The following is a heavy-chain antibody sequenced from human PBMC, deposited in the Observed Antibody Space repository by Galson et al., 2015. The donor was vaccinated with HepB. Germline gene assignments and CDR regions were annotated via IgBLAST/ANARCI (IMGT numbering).Heavy chain of an antibody. J-gene: IGHJ6*02. Sequence: SLRLSCAASGFTFSSYGMHWVRQAPGKGLEWVAVISYDGSNKYYADSVKGRFTISRDNSKNTLYLQMNSLRAEDTAVYYCAKDLVWYDILTGYYSTPKNYYYYGMDVWGQGTTVTVSS. V-gene: IGHV3-30*18. CDR2: ISYDGSNK. CDR3: AKDLVWYDILTGYYSTPKNYYYYGMDV. D-gene: IGHD3-9*01. CDR1: GFTFSSYG.